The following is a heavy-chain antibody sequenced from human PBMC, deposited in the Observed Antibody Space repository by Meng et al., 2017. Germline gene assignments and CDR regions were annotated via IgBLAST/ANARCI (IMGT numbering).Heavy chain of an antibody. CDR3: ARVMRIQLGSHWVGAFDI. J-gene: IGHJ3*02. CDR1: GYTFTGYY. Sequence: ASVKVSCKASGYTFTGYYMHWVRQAPGQGLEWMGRINPNSGGTNYAQKFQGRVTMTRDTSISTAYMELSRLRSDDTAVYYCARVMRIQLGSHWVGAFDIWGQGTMVTVSS. V-gene: IGHV1-2*06. CDR2: INPNSGGT. D-gene: IGHD5-18*01.